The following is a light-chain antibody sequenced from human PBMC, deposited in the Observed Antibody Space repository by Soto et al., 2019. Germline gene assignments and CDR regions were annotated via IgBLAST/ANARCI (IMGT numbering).Light chain of an antibody. Sequence: DIQMTQSPXXLSASVXXXXXXTCRASQSXXXXXSCYQQKPGKAPKFLIFDASSLQSGVPSRFSGSGSGTEFTLTISSLQPDDFATYYCQQYNSYWGYTFGQGTKLEIK. V-gene: IGKV1-5*01. CDR1: QSXXXX. J-gene: IGKJ2*01. CDR2: DAS. CDR3: QQYNSYWGYT.